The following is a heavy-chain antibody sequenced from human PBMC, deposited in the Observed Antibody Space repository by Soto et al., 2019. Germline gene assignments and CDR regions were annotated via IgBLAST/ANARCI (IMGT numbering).Heavy chain of an antibody. J-gene: IGHJ4*02. D-gene: IGHD2-15*01. V-gene: IGHV1-69*19. CDR2: ISPMFGAA. CDR3: AREVQVHSPAFVY. CDR1: GGTFNTYA. Sequence: QVPLVQSGAEMKKPGSSVKVSCQSSGGTFNTYAMNWVRQAPGQGPEWMGDISPMFGAANYAPKFQGRVTITADESTGTSYMQLSSLTSEVTARYFCAREVQVHSPAFVYWGQGTLVTVSS.